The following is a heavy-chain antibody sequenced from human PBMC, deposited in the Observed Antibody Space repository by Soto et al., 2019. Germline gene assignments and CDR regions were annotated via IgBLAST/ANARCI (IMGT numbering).Heavy chain of an antibody. CDR3: ARNDAFDNENGFHM. CDR2: IVSDGIAI. CDR1: GFPFSFYG. J-gene: IGHJ3*02. Sequence: GPLRLSCAVSGFPFSFYGFHWVRQSPGKGLEWLGVIVSDGIAIYHADTLEGRFFISRDNSKGILYLQMNSLRVEDTAVYYCARNDAFDNENGFHMWGQGTMVTVSS. V-gene: IGHV3-33*01. D-gene: IGHD1-1*01.